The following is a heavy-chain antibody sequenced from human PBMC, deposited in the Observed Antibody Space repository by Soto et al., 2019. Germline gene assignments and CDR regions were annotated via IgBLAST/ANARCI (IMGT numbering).Heavy chain of an antibody. J-gene: IGHJ4*02. CDR3: ARTPLNLVYSGWYAY. CDR1: GYTFTNFG. V-gene: IGHV1-18*01. Sequence: GASVKVSCKASGYTFTNFGISWVRQAPGQGLEWMGWISAYNGNTNYAQKLQGRVTMTTDTSTSTAYMELRSLRSDDTAVYYCARTPLNLVYSGWYAYWGQGTLVTVSS. CDR2: ISAYNGNT. D-gene: IGHD6-19*01.